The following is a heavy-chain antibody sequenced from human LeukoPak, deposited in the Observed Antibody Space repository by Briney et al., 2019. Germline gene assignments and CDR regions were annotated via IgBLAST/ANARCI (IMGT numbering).Heavy chain of an antibody. CDR2: IYYSGST. V-gene: IGHV4-61*08. Sequence: SQTLSLTCTVSGGSISSGDYYWSWIRQPPGKGLEWIGYIYYSGSTNYNPPLKSRVTISVDTSKNQFSLKLSSVTAADTAVYYCARGPTGVFDYWGQGTLVTASS. CDR1: GGSISSGDYY. D-gene: IGHD7-27*01. CDR3: ARGPTGVFDY. J-gene: IGHJ4*02.